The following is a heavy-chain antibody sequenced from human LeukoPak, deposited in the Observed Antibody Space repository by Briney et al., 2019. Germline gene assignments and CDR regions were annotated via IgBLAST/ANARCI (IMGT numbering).Heavy chain of an antibody. CDR2: PNKDGSER. CDR1: GLTFSGYW. CDR3: ARESKGRSKIDS. J-gene: IGHJ4*02. D-gene: IGHD4-17*01. V-gene: IGHV3-7*01. Sequence: GGSLGLSCAACGLTFSGYWMSWVRQAPGKGLEWVANPNKDGSERYNVDSVKGRFTISRDNANKSLYLQVNSLRAEDTSVYYGARESKGRSKIDSWGQGTLVTVSS.